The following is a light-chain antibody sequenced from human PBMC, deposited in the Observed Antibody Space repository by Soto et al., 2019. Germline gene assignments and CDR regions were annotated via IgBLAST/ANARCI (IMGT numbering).Light chain of an antibody. CDR3: AAWDDSLNGVV. V-gene: IGLV1-44*01. Sequence: QSVLTQSPSASGTPGQTIAISCSGGSSNIGSHTVNWYQQLPGTAPRLLIYSNTQRPSGVPDRFSGSKSGTSASLAISGLQSAYEGDYYCAAWDDSLNGVVFGGGTKVTVL. CDR2: SNT. J-gene: IGLJ2*01. CDR1: SSNIGSHT.